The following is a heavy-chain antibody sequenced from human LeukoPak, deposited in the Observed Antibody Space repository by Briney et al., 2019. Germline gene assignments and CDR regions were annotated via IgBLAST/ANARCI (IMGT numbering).Heavy chain of an antibody. D-gene: IGHD6-19*01. J-gene: IGHJ5*02. Sequence: EASVKVSCKASGYTFTSYYMHWVRQAPGQGLEWMGIINPSGGSTSYAQKFQGRVTMTRDMSTSTVYMELSSLRSEDTAVYYCARDSTRFKAVAGPPRRLLFDPWGQGTLVTVSS. CDR3: ARDSTRFKAVAGPPRRLLFDP. V-gene: IGHV1-46*01. CDR2: INPSGGST. CDR1: GYTFTSYY.